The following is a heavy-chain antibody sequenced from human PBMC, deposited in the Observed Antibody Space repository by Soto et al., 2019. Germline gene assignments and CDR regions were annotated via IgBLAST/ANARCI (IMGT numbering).Heavy chain of an antibody. CDR2: ISYDGSNK. CDR1: GFTFSSYA. CDR3: ARYQGTVTNYCGLDV. Sequence: QVQLVESGGGVVQPGRSLRLSCAASGFTFSSYAMHWVRQAPGKGLEWVAVISYDGSNKYYADSVKGRFTISRDNSKNTLYLQMNTLRAEDTAVYYCARYQGTVTNYCGLDVWGQGATVTVSS. D-gene: IGHD4-4*01. J-gene: IGHJ6*02. V-gene: IGHV3-30-3*01.